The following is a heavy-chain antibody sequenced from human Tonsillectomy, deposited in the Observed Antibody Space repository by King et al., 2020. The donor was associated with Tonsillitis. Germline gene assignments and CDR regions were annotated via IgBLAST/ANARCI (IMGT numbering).Heavy chain of an antibody. V-gene: IGHV3-23*04. D-gene: IGHD3-10*01. Sequence: VQLVESGGGLVQPGGSLRLSCAASGFTFSSYAMIWVRQAPVKGLEWVSAISGSGGSTYYADSVKGRFTISSDNSKNTQYLQMNSLRAEDTAVYYCAKEWNYYGSGSFDYWGQGTLVTVSS. CDR1: GFTFSSYA. CDR3: AKEWNYYGSGSFDY. J-gene: IGHJ4*02. CDR2: ISGSGGST.